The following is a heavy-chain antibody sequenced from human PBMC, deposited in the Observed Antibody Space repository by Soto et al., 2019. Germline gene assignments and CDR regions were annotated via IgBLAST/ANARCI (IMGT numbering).Heavy chain of an antibody. V-gene: IGHV3-33*01. J-gene: IGHJ6*02. D-gene: IGHD6-19*01. Sequence: QVQLVESGGGVVQPGRSLRLSCAASGFTFSSYGMHWVRQAPGKGLEWVAVIWYDGSNKYYADSVKGRFTISRDNSKNTMYLLRYRLRAEDTAVYYCARGGAVRQWLVRGMDVWGQGTTVTVSS. CDR1: GFTFSSYG. CDR2: IWYDGSNK. CDR3: ARGGAVRQWLVRGMDV.